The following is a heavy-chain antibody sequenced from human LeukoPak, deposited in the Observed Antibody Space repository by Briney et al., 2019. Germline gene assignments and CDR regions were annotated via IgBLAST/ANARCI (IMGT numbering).Heavy chain of an antibody. V-gene: IGHV3-30*02. CDR2: IRYDGSDK. CDR1: GFIFSSYG. Sequence: GGSLRLSCAASGFIFSSYGMHWVRQAPGKGQEWVAFIRYDGSDKYYADSVKGRFTISRDNSKNKVYLQMNSLRAEDTAVYYCAKDSWEVGATSEIDYWGQGTLVTVSS. J-gene: IGHJ4*02. CDR3: AKDSWEVGATSEIDY. D-gene: IGHD1-26*01.